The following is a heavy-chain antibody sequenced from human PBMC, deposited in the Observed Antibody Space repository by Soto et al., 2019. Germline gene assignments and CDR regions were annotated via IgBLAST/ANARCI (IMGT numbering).Heavy chain of an antibody. CDR1: GFTFSSYE. Sequence: LRLSCAASGFTFSSYEMNWVRQAPGKGLEWVSYISSSGSTIYYADSVKGRFTISRDNAKNSLYLQMNSLRAEDTAVYYCASLWFGVYGMDVWGQGNTVTVSS. J-gene: IGHJ6*02. CDR3: ASLWFGVYGMDV. CDR2: ISSSGSTI. D-gene: IGHD3-10*01. V-gene: IGHV3-48*03.